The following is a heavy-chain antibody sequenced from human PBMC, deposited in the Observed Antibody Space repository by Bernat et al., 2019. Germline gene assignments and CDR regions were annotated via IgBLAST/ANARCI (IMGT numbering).Heavy chain of an antibody. V-gene: IGHV4-59*08. J-gene: IGHJ4*02. Sequence: QVQLQESGPGLVKPSETLSLTCTVSGGSISSYYWSWIRQPPGKGLEWIGYIYYSGSTNYNPSLKSRVTISVDTSKNQFSLKLSSVPAADTAVYYCARRPLVGGEKRGGFYFDYWGQGTLVTVSS. CDR2: IYYSGST. D-gene: IGHD1-26*01. CDR1: GGSISSYY. CDR3: ARRPLVGGEKRGGFYFDY.